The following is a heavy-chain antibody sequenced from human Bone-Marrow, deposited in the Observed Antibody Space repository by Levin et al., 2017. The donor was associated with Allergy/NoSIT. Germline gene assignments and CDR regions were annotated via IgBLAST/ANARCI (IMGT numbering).Heavy chain of an antibody. J-gene: IGHJ2*01. CDR3: ARVPSTGPTNWYFDL. Sequence: SETLSLTCAVSGDSIISSNWWSWLRQPPGKGLEWIGGIFHSGGTTDNPSLKSRITISVDQSKNQFSLTLTSVTAADTAIYYCARVPSTGPTNWYFDLWGRGTLVTVS. CDR1: GDSIISSNW. D-gene: IGHD3-9*01. V-gene: IGHV4-4*02. CDR2: IFHSGGT.